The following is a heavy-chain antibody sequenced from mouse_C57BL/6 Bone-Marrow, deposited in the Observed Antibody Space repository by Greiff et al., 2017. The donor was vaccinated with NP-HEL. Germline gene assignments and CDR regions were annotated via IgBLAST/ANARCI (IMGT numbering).Heavy chain of an antibody. CDR2: IYPRDGST. V-gene: IGHV1-85*01. J-gene: IGHJ1*03. Sequence: LQESGPELVKPGASVKLSCKASGYTFTSYDINWVKQRPGQGLEWIGWIYPRDGSTKYNEKFKGKATLTVDTSSTTAYMELHSLTSEDSAVYFCATRSYCYFDVWGTGTTVTVSA. CDR3: ATRSYCYFDV. CDR1: GYTFTSYD.